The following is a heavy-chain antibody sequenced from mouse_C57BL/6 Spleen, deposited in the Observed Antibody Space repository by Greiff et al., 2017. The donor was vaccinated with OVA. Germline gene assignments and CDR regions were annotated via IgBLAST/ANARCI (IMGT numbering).Heavy chain of an antibody. Sequence: EVQLQESGPGLVKPSQSLSLTCSVTGYSITSGYYWNWIRQFPGNKLEWMGYISYDGSNNYNPSLKNRISITRDTSKNQFFLKLNSVTTEDTATYYCARKEVAHFDYWGQGTTLTVSS. D-gene: IGHD1-1*01. J-gene: IGHJ2*01. CDR2: ISYDGSN. V-gene: IGHV3-6*01. CDR3: ARKEVAHFDY. CDR1: GYSITSGYY.